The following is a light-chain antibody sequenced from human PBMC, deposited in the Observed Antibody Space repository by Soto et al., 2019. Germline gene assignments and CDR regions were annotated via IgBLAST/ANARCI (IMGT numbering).Light chain of an antibody. CDR1: QSVSSN. CDR3: QHYNNWPLT. J-gene: IGKJ4*01. CDR2: DAS. Sequence: EIVMTQSPATLSVSPGERATLSCRASQSVSSNLAWYQQTPGQAPRLLIYDASTRATGIPARFSGSGSGTEFTLTISSLQSEDFAVYYCQHYNNWPLTFGDGTKVEIK. V-gene: IGKV3-15*01.